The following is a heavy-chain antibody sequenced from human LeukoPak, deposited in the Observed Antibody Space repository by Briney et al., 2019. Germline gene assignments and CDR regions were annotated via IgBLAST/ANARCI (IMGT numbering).Heavy chain of an antibody. CDR3: AKDTLYYDSSGENDY. Sequence: SGGSLRLSCAASGFTFSSYAMSWVRQAPGKGLEWVSAISGSGGSTYYADSVKGRFTISRDNSKNTLYLQMNSLRAEDTAVYYCAKDTLYYDSSGENDYWGQGTLVTVSS. CDR2: ISGSGGST. CDR1: GFTFSSYA. D-gene: IGHD3-22*01. V-gene: IGHV3-23*01. J-gene: IGHJ4*02.